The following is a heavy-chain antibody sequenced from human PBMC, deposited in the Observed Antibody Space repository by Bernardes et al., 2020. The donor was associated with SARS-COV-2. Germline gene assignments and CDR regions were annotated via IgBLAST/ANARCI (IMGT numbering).Heavy chain of an antibody. CDR2: ISASWST. CDR1: DDAISSGSFY. Sequence: SETLSLTCAVSDDAISSGSFYWSWIRQPAGQGLEWVGRISASWSTNYNPSLKSRVTMSVDTSKNQFSLELTSVTAADTAVYYCARDGRISVPGTDYFDFWGQGILVTVSS. V-gene: IGHV4-61*02. D-gene: IGHD6-19*01. CDR3: ARDGRISVPGTDYFDF. J-gene: IGHJ4*02.